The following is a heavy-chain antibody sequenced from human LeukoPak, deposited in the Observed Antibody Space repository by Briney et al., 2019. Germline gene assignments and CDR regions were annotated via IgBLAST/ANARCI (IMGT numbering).Heavy chain of an antibody. CDR2: IYYSGST. CDR3: AGGGDSGGYYYPMFDY. V-gene: IGHV4-59*08. J-gene: IGHJ4*02. D-gene: IGHD3-22*01. CDR1: GGSISSYY. Sequence: SETLSLTCTVSGGSISSYYRSWIRQPPGKGLEWIGYIYYSGSTNYNPSLKSRVTISVDTSKNQFSLKLSSVTAADTAVYYCAGGGDSGGYYYPMFDYWGQGTLVTVSS.